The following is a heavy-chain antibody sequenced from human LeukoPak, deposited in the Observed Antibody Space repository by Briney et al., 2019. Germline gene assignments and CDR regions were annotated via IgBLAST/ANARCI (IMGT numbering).Heavy chain of an antibody. CDR3: AKRGVVIRVILVGFHKEAQYFDS. J-gene: IGHJ4*02. Sequence: GGSLRLSCAVSGITLSNYGMSWVRQTPGKGLEWVAGISDSGGRTNYADSVKGRFTISRDNPKNTLYLQMNSLRAEDTAVYFCAKRGVVIRVILVGFHKEAQYFDSWGQGALVTVSA. V-gene: IGHV3-23*01. CDR1: GITLSNYG. CDR2: ISDSGGRT. D-gene: IGHD3-22*01.